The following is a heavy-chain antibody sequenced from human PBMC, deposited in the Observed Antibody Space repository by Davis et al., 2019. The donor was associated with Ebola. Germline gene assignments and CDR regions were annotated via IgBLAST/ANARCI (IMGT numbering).Heavy chain of an antibody. CDR1: GFTFSSYA. D-gene: IGHD2-2*01. V-gene: IGHV3-23*01. CDR2: ISGSGGST. Sequence: PGGSLRLSCAASGFTFSSYAMSWVRQAPGKGLEWVSAISGSGGSTYYADSVKGRFTISRDNSKNTLYLQMNSLRAEDTAVYYCAKDLAVVPAAIGGMDVWGQGTTVTVSS. J-gene: IGHJ6*02. CDR3: AKDLAVVPAAIGGMDV.